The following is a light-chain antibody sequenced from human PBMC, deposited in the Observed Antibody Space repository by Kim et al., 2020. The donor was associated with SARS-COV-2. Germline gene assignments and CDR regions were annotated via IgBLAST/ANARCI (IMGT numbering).Light chain of an antibody. CDR3: QQYYSYPPT. Sequence: AIRMTQSPSSFSASTGDRVTITCRASQGISSYLAWYQQKPGKAPKLLIYAASTLQSGVPSRFSGSGSGTDFTLTISCLQSEDFATYYSQQYYSYPPTFCPGTKVDIK. J-gene: IGKJ3*01. CDR1: QGISSY. V-gene: IGKV1-8*01. CDR2: AAS.